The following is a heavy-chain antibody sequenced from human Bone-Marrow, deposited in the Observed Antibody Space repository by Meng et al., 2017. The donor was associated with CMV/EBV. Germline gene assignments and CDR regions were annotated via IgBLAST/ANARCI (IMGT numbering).Heavy chain of an antibody. J-gene: IGHJ5*02. CDR2: IIPILGIA. D-gene: IGHD5-18*01. Sequence: GNFSSYTIIWVRQAPGQGLEWMGRIIPILGIANYAQKFQGRVTITADKSTSTAYMELSSLRSEDTAVYYCASNDVDTAMVSTGWFDPWGQGTLVTVSS. CDR3: ASNDVDTAMVSTGWFDP. CDR1: GNFSSYT. V-gene: IGHV1-69*02.